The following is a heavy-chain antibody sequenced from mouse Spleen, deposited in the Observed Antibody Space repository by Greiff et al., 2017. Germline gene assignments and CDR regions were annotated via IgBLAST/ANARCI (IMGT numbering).Heavy chain of an antibody. CDR3: ARSLEAMDY. CDR1: GYTFTSYW. CDR2: IDPSDSYT. J-gene: IGHJ4*01. V-gene: IGHV1-69*02. Sequence: QLQQPGAELVKPGASVKLSCKASGYTFTSYWMHWVKQRPGQGLEWIGEIDPSDSYTNYNQKFKGKATLTVDKSSSTAYMQLSSLTSEDSAVYYCARSLEAMDYWGQGTSVTVSS.